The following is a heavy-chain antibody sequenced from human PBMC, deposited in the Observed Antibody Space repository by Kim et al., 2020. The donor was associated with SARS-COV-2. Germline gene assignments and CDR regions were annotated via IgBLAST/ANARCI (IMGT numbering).Heavy chain of an antibody. CDR2: ISYDGSNR. Sequence: GGSLRLSCAASGFTFSGYAMNWVRQAPGKGLVWLAVISYDGSNRYYGDSVKGRFTISRDNSKNTLYLQMNSLRVEDTAVYYCARDLGGGVVLNAFDIWGQGTMVTVSS. V-gene: IGHV3-30-3*01. CDR3: ARDLGGGVVLNAFDI. J-gene: IGHJ3*02. D-gene: IGHD3-16*01. CDR1: GFTFSGYA.